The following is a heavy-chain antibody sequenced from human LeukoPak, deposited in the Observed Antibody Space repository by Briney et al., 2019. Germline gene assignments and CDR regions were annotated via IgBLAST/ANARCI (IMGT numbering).Heavy chain of an antibody. Sequence: ASVKVSCKASGYTFTGYYMHWVRQAPGQGLEWMGQINPNSGGTNYAQKFQGRVTMTRDTSISTAYMELSRLRSDDTAVYYCARDRTGFAYYYDSSGYLDYWGQGTLVTVSS. D-gene: IGHD3-22*01. CDR2: INPNSGGT. CDR3: ARDRTGFAYYYDSSGYLDY. J-gene: IGHJ4*02. V-gene: IGHV1-2*06. CDR1: GYTFTGYY.